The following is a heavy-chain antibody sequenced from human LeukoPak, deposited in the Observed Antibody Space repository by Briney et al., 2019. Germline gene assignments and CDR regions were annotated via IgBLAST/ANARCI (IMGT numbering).Heavy chain of an antibody. CDR2: MNPNSGNT. J-gene: IGHJ6*03. CDR1: GYTFTSYD. V-gene: IGHV1-8*03. Sequence: ASVKVSCKASGYTFTSYDINWVRQATGQGLEWMGWMNPNSGNTGYAQKFQGRVTITRNTSISTAYMELSSLRSEDTAVYYCARGPNYDFWSGSIYYYYYMDVWGKGTTVTISS. D-gene: IGHD3-3*01. CDR3: ARGPNYDFWSGSIYYYYYMDV.